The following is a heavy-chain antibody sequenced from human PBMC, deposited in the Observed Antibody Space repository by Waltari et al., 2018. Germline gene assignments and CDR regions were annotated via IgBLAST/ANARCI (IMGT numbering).Heavy chain of an antibody. CDR3: ARDVTGYYYFDL. Sequence: EVQLVESGGGLIQPGGSLRLSCAASGFTASTPYMTGVRQAPGKGLEWVSVISRDGTHYADSVKGRFTISRDNSKNTVYLQMNTLRAEDTALYYCARDVTGYYYFDLWGRGTLVTVSS. CDR1: GFTASTPY. CDR2: ISRDGT. V-gene: IGHV3-53*01. D-gene: IGHD3-16*01. J-gene: IGHJ2*01.